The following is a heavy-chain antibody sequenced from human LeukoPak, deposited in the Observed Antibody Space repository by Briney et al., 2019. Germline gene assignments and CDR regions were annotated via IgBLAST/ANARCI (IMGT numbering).Heavy chain of an antibody. Sequence: PSETLSLTCSVSGGSISRHFWSWIRQPPAKGLDWIAFIHYSGRTKYNPSLQSRVTISIDTSENNFSLKLTSVTAADTAVYYCARLLDNDSSGDPDTFDMWGQGTVVSVSS. CDR3: ARLLDNDSSGDPDTFDM. CDR1: GGSISRHF. J-gene: IGHJ3*02. CDR2: IHYSGRT. D-gene: IGHD3-22*01. V-gene: IGHV4-59*11.